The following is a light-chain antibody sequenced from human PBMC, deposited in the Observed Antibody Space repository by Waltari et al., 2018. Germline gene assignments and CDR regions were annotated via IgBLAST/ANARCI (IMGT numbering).Light chain of an antibody. CDR3: QSYDTSLSVV. J-gene: IGLJ2*01. CDR2: GTS. V-gene: IGLV1-40*01. CDR1: GSNLGAGDD. Sequence: QSVLTQPPSVSGAPGQRVSISCPGSGSNLGAGDDRHWYQQHPGNAPKLLIYGTSTRPPGVPDRFFGSQSGTSASLAITALQAEDEAEYYCQSYDTSLSVVFGGGTKLTVL.